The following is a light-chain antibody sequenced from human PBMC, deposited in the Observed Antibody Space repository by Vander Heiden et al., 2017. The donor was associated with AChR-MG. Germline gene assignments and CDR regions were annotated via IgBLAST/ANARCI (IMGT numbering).Light chain of an antibody. CDR1: NIGSKS. J-gene: IGLJ2*01. Sequence: SYVLTQPPSVSVAPGQTARITCGGNNIGSKSVHWYQQKPGQAPGLVVYDDSDRPSGSPERFSGSNSGNTATLTISRVEAGDEADYYCQVWDSSHVVFGGGTKLTVL. V-gene: IGLV3-21*02. CDR3: QVWDSSHVV. CDR2: DDS.